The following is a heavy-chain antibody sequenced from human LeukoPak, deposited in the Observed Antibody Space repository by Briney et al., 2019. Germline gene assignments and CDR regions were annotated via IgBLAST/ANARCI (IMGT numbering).Heavy chain of an antibody. D-gene: IGHD1-26*01. CDR2: IRSKAYGGTT. Sequence: GGSLRLSCTASGFTFGDYAMSWVRQAPGKGLEWVGFIRSKAYGGTTEYAASVKGRVTISREDSNSVAYVQMNSLKTEDTAVYYCTARRGGSRLDYWGQGTLVTVSS. CDR3: TARRGGSRLDY. CDR1: GFTFGDYA. V-gene: IGHV3-49*04. J-gene: IGHJ4*02.